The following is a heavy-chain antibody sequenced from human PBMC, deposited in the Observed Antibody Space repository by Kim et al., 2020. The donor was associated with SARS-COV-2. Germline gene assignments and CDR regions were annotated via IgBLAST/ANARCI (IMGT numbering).Heavy chain of an antibody. J-gene: IGHJ4*02. V-gene: IGHV3-30*03. Sequence: GGSLLLSCASSGFTFSSYGMHWVRQAPGKGLEWVAVISYDGSNKYYADSVKGRFTISRDNSKNTLYLQMNSLRAEDTAVYYCAFQAAAGTYYWGQGTLVT. CDR1: GFTFSSYG. CDR2: ISYDGSNK. CDR3: AFQAAAGTYY. D-gene: IGHD6-13*01.